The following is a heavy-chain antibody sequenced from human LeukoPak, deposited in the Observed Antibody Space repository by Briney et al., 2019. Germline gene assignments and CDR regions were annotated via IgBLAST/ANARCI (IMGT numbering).Heavy chain of an antibody. J-gene: IGHJ6*02. CDR2: IYTSGST. CDR1: GGSISSYY. CDR3: ARDDLPGIGYYYYGMDV. V-gene: IGHV4-4*07. Sequence: SETLSLTCTVSGGSISSYYWSWIRQPAGKGLEWIGRIYTSGSTNYNPSLKSRVTMSVDTSKNQFSLKLSSVTAADTAVYYCARDDLPGIGYYYYGMDVWAKGPRSPSP. D-gene: IGHD3-3*02.